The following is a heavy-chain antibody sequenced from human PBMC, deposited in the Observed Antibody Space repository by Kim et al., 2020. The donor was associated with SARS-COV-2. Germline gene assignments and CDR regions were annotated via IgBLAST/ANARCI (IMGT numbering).Heavy chain of an antibody. Sequence: NYNPSLKSRVPISVDASQTQFSLKLSSVTAADTAVYYCARIPTLSSWSTNWGQGTLVTVSS. CDR3: ARIPTLSSWSTN. V-gene: IGHV4-34*01. D-gene: IGHD6-13*01. J-gene: IGHJ4*02.